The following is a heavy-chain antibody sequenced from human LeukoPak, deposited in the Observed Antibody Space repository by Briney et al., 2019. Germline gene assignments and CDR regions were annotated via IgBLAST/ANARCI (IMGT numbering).Heavy chain of an antibody. CDR3: ARDSDIVVGLYYYYGMDV. J-gene: IGHJ6*02. D-gene: IGHD2-15*01. V-gene: IGHV3-11*01. CDR2: ISSSGSTI. CDR1: GFTFSNYA. Sequence: PGGSLRLSCAASGFTFSNYAMSWVRQAPGKGLEWVSYISSSGSTIYYADSVKGRFTISRDNAKNSLYLQMNSLRAEDTAVYYCARDSDIVVGLYYYYGMDVWGQGTTVTVSS.